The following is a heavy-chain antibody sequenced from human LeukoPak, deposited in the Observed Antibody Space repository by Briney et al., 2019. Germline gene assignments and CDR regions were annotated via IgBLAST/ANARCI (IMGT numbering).Heavy chain of an antibody. V-gene: IGHV4-39*07. CDR1: GGSISSSSYY. D-gene: IGHD3-10*01. Sequence: SGTLSLTCTVSGGSISSSSYYWGWIRQPPGKGLEWIGSIYYSGSTYYNPSLESRVTISVDTSKNQFSLKLSSVTAADTAVYYCARVAIMVRGVIGIPDGFDTWGQGTMVTVSS. CDR2: IYYSGST. J-gene: IGHJ3*02. CDR3: ARVAIMVRGVIGIPDGFDT.